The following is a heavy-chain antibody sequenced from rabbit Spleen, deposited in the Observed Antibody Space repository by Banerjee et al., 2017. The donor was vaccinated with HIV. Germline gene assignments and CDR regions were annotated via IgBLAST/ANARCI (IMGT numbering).Heavy chain of an antibody. Sequence: QEQLEESGGDLVKPEGSLTLTCTASGFSFSSSYWPCWVRQAPGKGLEWIACIYATTTTYYASWAKGRFTISKASSTTVTLHMTRLTAADTATYFCARDTSSSFSSYGMDLWGPGTLVTVS. CDR1: GFSFSSSYW. J-gene: IGHJ6*01. D-gene: IGHD1-1*01. CDR2: IYATTTT. CDR3: ARDTSSSFSSYGMDL. V-gene: IGHV1S45*01.